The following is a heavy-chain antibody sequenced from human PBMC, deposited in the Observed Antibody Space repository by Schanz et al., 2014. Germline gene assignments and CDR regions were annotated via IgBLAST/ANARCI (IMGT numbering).Heavy chain of an antibody. CDR2: IKEDGSEK. CDR3: ARDHPHRGVTGYYNDV. CDR1: GFAFSSNW. Sequence: VQLVESGGGLVQPGGSLRLSCAGSGFAFSSNWMNWVRQAPGKGLEWVANIKEDGSEKYYVDSVKGRFTISRDNAKNSLYLQMNSLRAEDTAVYYCARDHPHRGVTGYYNDVWGQGTSXTVSS. D-gene: IGHD3-9*01. J-gene: IGHJ6*02. V-gene: IGHV3-7*01.